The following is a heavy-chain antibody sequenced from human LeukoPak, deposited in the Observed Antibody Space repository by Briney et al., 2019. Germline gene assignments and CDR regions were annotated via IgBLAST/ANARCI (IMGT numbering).Heavy chain of an antibody. J-gene: IGHJ6*02. CDR1: GFTFTSHD. CDR2: MNPNRGNT. Sequence: ASVKVSCKASGFTFTSHDYNWVRQATGQGLEWMGWMNPNRGNTGYAQKFQGRVTMTRNTSISTAYMELSSLRSEDTAVYYCARGYCSGGSCYLIPYYYYGMDVWGQGTTVTVSS. D-gene: IGHD2-15*01. V-gene: IGHV1-8*01. CDR3: ARGYCSGGSCYLIPYYYYGMDV.